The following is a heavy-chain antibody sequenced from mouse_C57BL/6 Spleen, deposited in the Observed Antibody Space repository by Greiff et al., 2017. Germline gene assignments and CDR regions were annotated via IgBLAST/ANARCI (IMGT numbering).Heavy chain of an antibody. CDR2: IDPEDGET. CDR1: GFNIKDYY. Sequence: EVQLQQSGAELVKPGASVKLSCTASGFNIKDYYMHWVKQRTEQGLEWIGRIDPEDGETKYAQKFQGKATITADTSSNTAYLQRSSLTSEDTAVYYCARSGADYFDYWGQGTTLTVSS. J-gene: IGHJ2*01. V-gene: IGHV14-2*01. CDR3: ARSGADYFDY.